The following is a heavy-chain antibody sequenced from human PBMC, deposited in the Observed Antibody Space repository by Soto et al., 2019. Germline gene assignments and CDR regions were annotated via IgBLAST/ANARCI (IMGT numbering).Heavy chain of an antibody. CDR1: GFSFSSYG. Sequence: QVQLVESGGGVVQPGRSLRLSCAASGFSFSSYGMQWVRQAPGKGLKWVAVISYDGSNKYYADSVKDRFTISRDNSKKTLYLQMNSLRADDTAVYYCVAGQYFFDYCGQGTLVTVSS. CDR3: VAGQYFFDY. J-gene: IGHJ4*02. CDR2: ISYDGSNK. V-gene: IGHV3-30*03. D-gene: IGHD6-19*01.